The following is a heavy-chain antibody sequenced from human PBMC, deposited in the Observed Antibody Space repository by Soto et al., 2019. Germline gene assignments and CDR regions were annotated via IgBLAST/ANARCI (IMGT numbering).Heavy chain of an antibody. V-gene: IGHV3-30-3*01. CDR1: GFTFSSYA. Sequence: ESGGGVVQPGRSLRLSCAASGFTFSSYAMHWVRQAPGKGLEWVAVISYDGSNKYYADSVKGRFTISRDNSKNTLYLQMNSLRAEDTAVYYCASPYSSGWSGAAFDIWGQGTMVTVSS. CDR2: ISYDGSNK. J-gene: IGHJ3*02. D-gene: IGHD6-19*01. CDR3: ASPYSSGWSGAAFDI.